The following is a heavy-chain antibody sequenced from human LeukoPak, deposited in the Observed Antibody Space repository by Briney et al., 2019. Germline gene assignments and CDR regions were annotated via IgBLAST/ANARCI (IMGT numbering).Heavy chain of an antibody. Sequence: SETLSLTCTVSGGSITTFFWSWIRQPAGKGLEWIGRIYTSGTTNYNPSLKSRVTMSVDTSKNQFSLNLTSVTAADTAVYYCVRSFSFRGAFDIWGQGTMVTVSS. D-gene: IGHD2-21*01. CDR1: GGSITTFF. J-gene: IGHJ3*02. CDR2: IYTSGTT. CDR3: VRSFSFRGAFDI. V-gene: IGHV4-4*07.